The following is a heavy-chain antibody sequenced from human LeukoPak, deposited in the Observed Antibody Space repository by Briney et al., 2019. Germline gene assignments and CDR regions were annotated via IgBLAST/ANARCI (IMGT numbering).Heavy chain of an antibody. CDR2: ISGSSTST. J-gene: IGHJ3*02. CDR1: GFTFSSYA. V-gene: IGHV3-23*01. Sequence: GGSLRLSCAASGFTFSSYAMSWVRQAPGKGLEWVSGISGSSTSTYYADSVKGRFTISRDNSKNTLYLQMNSLRAEDTAVYYCAGQYQLPSNAFDIWGQGTMVTVSS. D-gene: IGHD2-2*01. CDR3: AGQYQLPSNAFDI.